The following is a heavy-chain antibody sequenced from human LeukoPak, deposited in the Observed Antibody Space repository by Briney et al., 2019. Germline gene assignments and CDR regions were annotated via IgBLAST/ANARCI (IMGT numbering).Heavy chain of an antibody. V-gene: IGHV3-23*01. CDR2: ISGSGGTT. J-gene: IGHJ6*02. CDR1: GFTFSSYA. CDR3: ARGPSSLDV. Sequence: PGGSLRLSCAASGFTFSSYAMSWVRQAPGKGLEWVSAISGSGGTTTYADSVKGRFTISRDNAKNTLYLQMNSLRADDTAIYYCARGPSSLDVWGQGTTVTVSS.